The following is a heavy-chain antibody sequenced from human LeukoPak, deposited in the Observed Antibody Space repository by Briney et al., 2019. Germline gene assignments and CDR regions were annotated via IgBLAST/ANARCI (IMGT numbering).Heavy chain of an antibody. V-gene: IGHV4-59*01. J-gene: IGHJ6*02. Sequence: PSETLSLTCTVSGGSISSYYWSWIRQPPGKGLEWIGYIYYSGSTNYNPSLKSRVTISVDTSKNQFSLKLSSVTAADPAVYYCARDRVVVVPAAMEYYYYYGMDVWGQGTTVTVSS. D-gene: IGHD2-2*01. CDR3: ARDRVVVVPAAMEYYYYYGMDV. CDR2: IYYSGST. CDR1: GGSISSYY.